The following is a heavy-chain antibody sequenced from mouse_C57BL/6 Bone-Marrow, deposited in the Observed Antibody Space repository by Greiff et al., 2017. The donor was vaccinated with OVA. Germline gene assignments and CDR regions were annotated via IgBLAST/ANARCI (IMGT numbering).Heavy chain of an antibody. Sequence: VKLMESGAELVKPGASVKLSCKASGYTFTEYTIHWVKQRSGQGLEWIGWFYPGSGSIKYNEKFKDKATLTADKSSSTVYMELSRLTSEDSAVYFCARHEGDGYYYYAMDYWGQGTSVTVSS. CDR3: ARHEGDGYYYYAMDY. V-gene: IGHV1-62-2*01. D-gene: IGHD2-3*01. J-gene: IGHJ4*01. CDR1: GYTFTEYT. CDR2: FYPGSGSI.